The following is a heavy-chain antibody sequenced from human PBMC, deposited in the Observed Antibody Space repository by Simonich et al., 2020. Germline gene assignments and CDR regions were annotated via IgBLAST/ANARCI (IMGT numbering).Heavy chain of an antibody. CDR3: AREAAAGHDAFDI. CDR1: GYPFTSYG. D-gene: IGHD6-13*01. V-gene: IGHV1-18*01. Sequence: QVQLVQSGAEVKKPGASVKVSCKASGYPFTSYGISGVRQARGQGLEVMGWYSAYKGNTNYAQKLQGRVTMTTDTSTSTAYMEVVCLRSDDTAVDYCAREAAAGHDAFDIWGQGTMVTVSS. CDR2: YSAYKGNT. J-gene: IGHJ3*02.